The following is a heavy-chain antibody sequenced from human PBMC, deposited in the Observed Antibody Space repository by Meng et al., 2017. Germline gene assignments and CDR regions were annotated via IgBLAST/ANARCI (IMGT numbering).Heavy chain of an antibody. CDR1: GYTFTSYA. Sequence: QVQLVQSGAEVKKPGASVKVFCKASGYTFTSYAMHWVRQAPGQRLEWMGWINAGNGNTKYSQKFQGRVTITRDTSASTAYMELSSLRSEDTAVYYCARDLGAGVVTAINYWGQGTLVTVSS. D-gene: IGHD2-21*02. CDR2: INAGNGNT. CDR3: ARDLGAGVVTAINY. V-gene: IGHV1-3*01. J-gene: IGHJ4*02.